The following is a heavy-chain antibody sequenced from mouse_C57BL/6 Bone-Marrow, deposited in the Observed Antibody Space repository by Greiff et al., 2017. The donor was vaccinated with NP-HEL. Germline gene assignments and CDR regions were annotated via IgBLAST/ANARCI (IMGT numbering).Heavy chain of an antibody. CDR1: GFSLTSYG. CDR3: ASYSSGYVEFAY. CDR2: IWGDGST. V-gene: IGHV2-3*01. D-gene: IGHD3-2*02. Sequence: VHLVESGPGLVAPSQSLSITCTVSGFSLTSYGVSWVRQPPGKGLEWLGVIWGDGSTNYHSALISRLSISKDNSKSQVFLKLTSLQTDDTATYYCASYSSGYVEFAYWGQGTLVTVSA. J-gene: IGHJ3*01.